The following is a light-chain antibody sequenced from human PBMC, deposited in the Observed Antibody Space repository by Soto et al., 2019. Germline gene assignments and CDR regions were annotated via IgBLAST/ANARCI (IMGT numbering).Light chain of an antibody. CDR3: QHYNIYSPWT. CDR1: QSINAW. J-gene: IGKJ1*01. Sequence: IQMTLSPSTLSASVGDRVTLTCRASQSINAWLAWYQQKPGKAPKLLIYDASSLQSGVPSRFSGSGSGTEFTLTISGLQPDDFATYYCQHYNIYSPWTFGQGTKVDI. CDR2: DAS. V-gene: IGKV1-5*01.